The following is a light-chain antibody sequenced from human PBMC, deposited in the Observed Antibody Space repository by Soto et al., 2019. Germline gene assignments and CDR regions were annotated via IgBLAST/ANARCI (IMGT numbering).Light chain of an antibody. CDR2: AVS. CDR1: QSVSSSY. Sequence: FPQPPGTVSLSPGEGATLSCRASQSVSSSYLAWYQPKPGQATRLIIYAVSTRANGIPDRFSGSGSGAEFTLTLSSLQSQDFATYYCQQYSNWHPYTFGQGTKVEIK. CDR3: QQYSNWHPYT. J-gene: IGKJ2*01. V-gene: IGKV3D-20*02.